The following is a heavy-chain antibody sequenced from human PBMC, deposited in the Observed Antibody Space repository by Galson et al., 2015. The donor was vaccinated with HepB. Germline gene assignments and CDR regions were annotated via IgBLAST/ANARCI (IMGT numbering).Heavy chain of an antibody. CDR3: ARVAGLTDWYFDL. V-gene: IGHV3-21*01. Sequence: SLRLSCAASGFTFSSYSMNWVRQAPGKGLEWVSSISSSSSHKYYADSVKGRFTISRDNAKNSLYLQMNSLRAEDTAVYYCARVAGLTDWYFDLWGRGTLVTVSS. CDR2: ISSSSSHK. D-gene: IGHD6-19*01. J-gene: IGHJ2*01. CDR1: GFTFSSYS.